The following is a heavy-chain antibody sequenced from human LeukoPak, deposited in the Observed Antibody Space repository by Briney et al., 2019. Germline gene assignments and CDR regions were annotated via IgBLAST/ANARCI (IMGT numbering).Heavy chain of an antibody. D-gene: IGHD2-15*01. CDR3: ARDQVVATIFDY. CDR2: INHSGST. V-gene: IGHV4-34*01. J-gene: IGHJ4*02. Sequence: SETLSLTCAVYGGSFSGYYWSWIRQPPGKGLEWIGEINHSGSTNYNPSFKSRVTISVDTSKNQFSLKLSSVTAADTAVYYCARDQVVATIFDYWGQGTLVAVSS. CDR1: GGSFSGYY.